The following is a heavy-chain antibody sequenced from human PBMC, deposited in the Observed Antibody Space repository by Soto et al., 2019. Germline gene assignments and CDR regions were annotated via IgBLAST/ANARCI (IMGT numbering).Heavy chain of an antibody. CDR3: ARWWELLVFDY. CDR1: VFTFSSYS. D-gene: IGHD1-26*01. V-gene: IGHV3-21*01. CDR2: ISSSSYI. J-gene: IGHJ4*02. Sequence: GGSLRLSCTASVFTFSSYSMNWVRQAPGKGLEWVSSISSSSYIYYADSVKGRFTISRDNAKNSLYLQMNSLRAEDTAVYYCARWWELLVFDYWGQGTLVTVSS.